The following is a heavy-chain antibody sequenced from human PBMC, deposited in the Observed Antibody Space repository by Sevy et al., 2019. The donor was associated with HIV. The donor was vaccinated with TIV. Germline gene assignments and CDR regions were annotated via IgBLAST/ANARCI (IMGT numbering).Heavy chain of an antibody. V-gene: IGHV3-23*01. Sequence: GGSLRLSCAASGFTFSTYAMTWVRLAPVKGLEWVSVVRFSGGSTDYADSVKGRFTISRDNSKNTLYLQMISLRAEDTAVYYCAKARVSGTYYTGDFDYWGQGTLVTVSS. D-gene: IGHD3-10*01. CDR3: AKARVSGTYYTGDFDY. J-gene: IGHJ4*02. CDR2: VRFSGGST. CDR1: GFTFSTYA.